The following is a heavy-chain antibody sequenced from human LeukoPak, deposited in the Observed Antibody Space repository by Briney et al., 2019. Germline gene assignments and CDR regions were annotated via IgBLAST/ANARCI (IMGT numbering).Heavy chain of an antibody. V-gene: IGHV1-18*01. CDR2: ISAYNGNT. Sequence: GASVKVSCKASGYTFTSYGISWVRQAPGQGLEWMGWISAYNGNTNYAQKLQGRVTMTTDTSTSTAYMELRSLRSDDTAVYYCASVRRRGRIAVAGTTDYYYYMDVWGKGTTVTISS. D-gene: IGHD6-19*01. J-gene: IGHJ6*03. CDR1: GYTFTSYG. CDR3: ASVRRRGRIAVAGTTDYYYYMDV.